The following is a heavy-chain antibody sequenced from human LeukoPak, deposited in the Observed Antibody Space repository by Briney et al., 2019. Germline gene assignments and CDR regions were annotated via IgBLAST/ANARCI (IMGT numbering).Heavy chain of an antibody. Sequence: GGSLRLSCAASGFTFSNYEMHWVRQAPGKGLEWVSYISSSGSDIYYADSVKGRFTISRDNAKNSLYLHMNSLRAEDTAVYYCARDWGYQLDYWGQGTLVTVSS. CDR1: GFTFSNYE. CDR3: ARDWGYQLDY. CDR2: ISSSGSDI. D-gene: IGHD2-2*01. J-gene: IGHJ4*02. V-gene: IGHV3-48*03.